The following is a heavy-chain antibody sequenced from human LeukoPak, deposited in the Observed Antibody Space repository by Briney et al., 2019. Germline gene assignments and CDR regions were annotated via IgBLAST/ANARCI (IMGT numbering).Heavy chain of an antibody. J-gene: IGHJ4*02. D-gene: IGHD6-25*01. CDR3: ASLSGASHRSFDY. V-gene: IGHV3-33*01. CDR2: IWNDGSNK. Sequence: GGSLRLSCAASGFTFRSYGMHWVRQAPGKGLEWVAVIWNDGSNKYYADSVKGRFTISRDNSKNTLFLQMNSLRAEDTAVYYCASLSGASHRSFDYWGQGPLVTVSS. CDR1: GFTFRSYG.